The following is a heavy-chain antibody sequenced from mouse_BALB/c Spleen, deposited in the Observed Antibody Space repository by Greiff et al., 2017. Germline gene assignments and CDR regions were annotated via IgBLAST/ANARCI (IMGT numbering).Heavy chain of an antibody. V-gene: IGHV2-9*02. CDR1: GFSLTSYG. Sequence: QVLLKESGPGLVAPSQSLSITCTVSGFSLTSYGVHWVRQPPGKGLEWLGVIWAGGSTNYNSALMSRLSISKDNSKSQVFLKMNSLQTDDTAMYYCASELGRGFAYWGQGTLVTVSA. J-gene: IGHJ3*01. CDR3: ASELGRGFAY. CDR2: IWAGGST. D-gene: IGHD4-1*01.